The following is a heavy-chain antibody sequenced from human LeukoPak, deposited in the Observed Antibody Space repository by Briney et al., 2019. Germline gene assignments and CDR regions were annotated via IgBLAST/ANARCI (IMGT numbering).Heavy chain of an antibody. J-gene: IGHJ4*02. Sequence: GGSLRLSWAASGFTVSSNYMSWVRQAPGKGLEWVANIKQDGSAKYYVDSVKGRFTISRDNAKNSLYLQMNSLRAEDTAVYYCARQYCSGGSCLTYFDYWGQGTLVTVSS. D-gene: IGHD2-15*01. CDR1: GFTVSSNY. CDR2: IKQDGSAK. CDR3: ARQYCSGGSCLTYFDY. V-gene: IGHV3-7*01.